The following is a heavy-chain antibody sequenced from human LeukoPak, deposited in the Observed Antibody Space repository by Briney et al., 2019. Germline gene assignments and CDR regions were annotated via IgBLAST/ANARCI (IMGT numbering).Heavy chain of an antibody. D-gene: IGHD1-14*01. Sequence: PSETLSLTCAVYGESFSGYYWSWIRQPPGKGLEWIGEINHSGSTNYNPSLKSRVTISVDTSKNQFSLKLSSVTAADTAVYYCARSWPTTGPNFDYWGQGTLVTVSS. CDR2: INHSGST. CDR1: GESFSGYY. CDR3: ARSWPTTGPNFDY. V-gene: IGHV4-34*01. J-gene: IGHJ4*02.